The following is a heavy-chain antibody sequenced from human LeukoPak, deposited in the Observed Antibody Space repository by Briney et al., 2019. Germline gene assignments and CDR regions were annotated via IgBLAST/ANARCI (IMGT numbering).Heavy chain of an antibody. CDR1: GFTFDDYA. CDR2: ISWNSGSI. D-gene: IGHD4-17*01. Sequence: GGSLRLSCAASGFTFDDYAMHWVRQAPGKGLEWVSGISWNSGSIGYADSVKGRFTSSRDNAKNSLYLQMNSLRAEDTALYYCAKLPMTTVTTDGMDVWGQGTTVTVSS. J-gene: IGHJ6*02. CDR3: AKLPMTTVTTDGMDV. V-gene: IGHV3-9*01.